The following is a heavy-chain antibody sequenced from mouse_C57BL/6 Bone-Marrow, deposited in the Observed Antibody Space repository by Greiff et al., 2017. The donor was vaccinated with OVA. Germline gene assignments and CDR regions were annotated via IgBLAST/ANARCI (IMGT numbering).Heavy chain of an antibody. CDR3: TYYYGRVAWFAY. Sequence: EVQLQQSGAELVRPGASVKLSCTASGFNIKDDYMHWVKQRPEQGLEGIGWIDPENGDTEYASKFKGKATITADKSSNTAYLQLSSLTSEDTAVYYCTYYYGRVAWFAYWGQGTLVTVSA. D-gene: IGHD1-1*01. CDR2: IDPENGDT. J-gene: IGHJ3*01. V-gene: IGHV14-4*01. CDR1: GFNIKDDY.